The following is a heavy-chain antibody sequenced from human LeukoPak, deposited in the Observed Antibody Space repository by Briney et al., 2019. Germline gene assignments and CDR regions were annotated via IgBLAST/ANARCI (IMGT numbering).Heavy chain of an antibody. CDR1: GGTFSSYA. V-gene: IGHV1-69*01. Sequence: SSVEVSCKASGGTFSSYAISWVRQAPGQGLEWMGGIIPIFGTANYAQKFQGRVTITADESTSTAYMELSSLRSEDTAVYYCARDKLEGEPFDYWGQGTLVTVSS. J-gene: IGHJ4*02. CDR3: ARDKLEGEPFDY. CDR2: IIPIFGTA. D-gene: IGHD1-1*01.